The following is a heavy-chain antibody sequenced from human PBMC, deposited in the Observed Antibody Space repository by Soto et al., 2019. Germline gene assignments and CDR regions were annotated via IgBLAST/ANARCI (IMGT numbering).Heavy chain of an antibody. D-gene: IGHD3-22*01. CDR3: ARDPFLCDDSRDY. CDR1: GFTFSSYS. Sequence: EVQLVESGGGLVKPGGSLRLSCAASGFTFSSYSMNWVRQAPGKGLEWVSSISSSSSYIYYADSVKGRFTISRDNAKNSLYLQMNRLRAEDTAVYYCARDPFLCDDSRDYWGQGTLVTVSS. J-gene: IGHJ4*02. V-gene: IGHV3-21*01. CDR2: ISSSSSYI.